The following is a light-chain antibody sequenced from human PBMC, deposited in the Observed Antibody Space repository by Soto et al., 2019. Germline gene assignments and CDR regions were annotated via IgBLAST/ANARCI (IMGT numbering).Light chain of an antibody. CDR2: LGS. V-gene: IGKV2-28*01. Sequence: DIVLTQSPLSLPVTPGEPASISCRSSQSLQNSNGYNNLDWYLQKPGQSPQVLIYLGSNRASGVPDRFSGSGSGTDFTLRISRVEAEDVGVYYCMQALQIPITFGRGTRLEIK. J-gene: IGKJ5*01. CDR1: QSLQNSNGYNN. CDR3: MQALQIPIT.